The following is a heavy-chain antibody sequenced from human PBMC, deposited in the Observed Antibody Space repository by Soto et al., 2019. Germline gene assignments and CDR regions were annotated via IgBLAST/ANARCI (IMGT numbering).Heavy chain of an antibody. D-gene: IGHD4-17*01. CDR1: GFSLSTSGVG. CDR2: IYWDDDK. CDR3: AHSPRITVTTLYYFDY. J-gene: IGHJ4*02. Sequence: QITLKESGPTLVKPTQTLTLTCTFSGFSLSTSGVGVGWIRQPPGKALEWLALIYWDDDKRYSPSLKSRLTNTXXTXKTXEVLTMTNADPVDTATYYCAHSPRITVTTLYYFDYWGQGTLVTVSS. V-gene: IGHV2-5*02.